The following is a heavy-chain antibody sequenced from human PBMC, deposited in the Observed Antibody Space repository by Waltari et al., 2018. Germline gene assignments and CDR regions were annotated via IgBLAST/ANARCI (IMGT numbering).Heavy chain of an antibody. CDR3: ARTSSSSVYYFDY. D-gene: IGHD6-6*01. CDR1: GGSISSSSYY. Sequence: QLQLQESGPGLVKPSETLSLTCTVSGGSISSSSYYWGWIRQPPGKGLEWIGSIYYSGSPPYNPTRKGRVTISVDTSKNQFSLKLSSVTAADTAVYYCARTSSSSVYYFDYWGQGTLVTVSS. V-gene: IGHV4-39*07. J-gene: IGHJ4*02. CDR2: IYYSGSP.